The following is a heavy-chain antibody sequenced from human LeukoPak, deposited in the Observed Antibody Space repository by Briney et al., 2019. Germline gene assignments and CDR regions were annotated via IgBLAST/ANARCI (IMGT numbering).Heavy chain of an antibody. CDR1: GGSISSSAYY. J-gene: IGHJ4*02. D-gene: IGHD1-26*01. CDR2: IYYSGST. CDR3: AKRGAEVGATVAPGDY. V-gene: IGHV4-39*07. Sequence: SETLSLTCTVSGGSISSSAYYWDWIRQPPGKGLEWIASIYYSGSTHYNPSLKSRVTISVDPSNNQFSLKLSSVTAADTAIYYCAKRGAEVGATVAPGDYWGQGTLVTVSS.